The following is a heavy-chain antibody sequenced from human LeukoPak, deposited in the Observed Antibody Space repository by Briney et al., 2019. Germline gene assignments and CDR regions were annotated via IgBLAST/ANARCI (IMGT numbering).Heavy chain of an antibody. CDR1: GGSFSGYY. Sequence: PSETLSLTCAVYGGSFSGYYWSWIRQPPGKGLEWIGEINHSGSTNYNPSLKSRVTISVDTSKNQFSLKLSSVTAADTAVYYCARGRGAFGSSSSYRDTWEGRYFDYWGQGTLVTVSS. CDR3: ARGRGAFGSSSSYRDTWEGRYFDY. CDR2: INHSGST. J-gene: IGHJ4*02. D-gene: IGHD6-13*01. V-gene: IGHV4-34*01.